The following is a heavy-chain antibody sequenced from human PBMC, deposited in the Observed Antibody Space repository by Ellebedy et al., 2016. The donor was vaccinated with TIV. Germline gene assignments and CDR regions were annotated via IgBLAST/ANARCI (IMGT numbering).Heavy chain of an antibody. CDR1: GGSTSSYY. V-gene: IGHV4-4*07. CDR3: AGGYSSGWTDY. CDR2: IYTSGST. Sequence: MPSETLSLTCTVSGGSTSSYYWSWIRQPAGKGLDWIGRIYTSGSTNYNPSLQSRVTMSVDTSKNQFSLKLSSVTAAATAVYYCAGGYSSGWTDYWGQGTLVTVSS. J-gene: IGHJ4*02. D-gene: IGHD6-19*01.